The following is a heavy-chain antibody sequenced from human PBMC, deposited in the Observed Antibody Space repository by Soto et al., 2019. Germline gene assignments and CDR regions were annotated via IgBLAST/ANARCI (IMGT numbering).Heavy chain of an antibody. CDR1: GYTFTSYG. CDR3: ASGLRFLEWSTPSYYYGMDV. Sequence: ASVKVSCKASGYTFTSYGISWVRQAPGQGLEWIGWIIPYNGTANYAQKLQGRVTITADESTSTAYIELSSLRSEDTAVYYCASGLRFLEWSTPSYYYGMDVWGQGTTVTVSS. J-gene: IGHJ6*02. CDR2: IIPYNGTA. D-gene: IGHD3-3*01. V-gene: IGHV1-18*01.